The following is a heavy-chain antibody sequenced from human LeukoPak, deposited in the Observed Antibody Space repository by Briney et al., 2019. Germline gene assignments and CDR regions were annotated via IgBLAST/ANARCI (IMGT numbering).Heavy chain of an antibody. D-gene: IGHD3-10*01. V-gene: IGHV4-39*07. Sequence: ASETLSLTCTVSGGSISSSSYYWGWIRQPPGKGLEWIGSIYYSGSTYYNPSLKSRVTISVDTSKNQFSLKLSSVTAADTAVYYCARLRLLWFGELLSRRYYFDYWGQGTLVTVSS. CDR3: ARLRLLWFGELLSRRYYFDY. J-gene: IGHJ4*02. CDR1: GGSISSSSYY. CDR2: IYYSGST.